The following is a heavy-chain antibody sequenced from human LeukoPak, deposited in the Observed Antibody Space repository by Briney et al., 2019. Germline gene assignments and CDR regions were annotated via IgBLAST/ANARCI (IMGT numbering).Heavy chain of an antibody. CDR1: GFTLSSYG. CDR2: IWYDGSNK. J-gene: IGHJ4*02. CDR3: ARGFTAAAEFDY. Sequence: GGSLRLSCAASGFTLSSYGMHWVRQAPGKGLEWVAVIWYDGSNKYYADSVKGRFTISRDNSKNTLYLQMNSLRAEDTAVYYCARGFTAAAEFDYWGQGTLVTVSS. V-gene: IGHV3-33*01. D-gene: IGHD6-13*01.